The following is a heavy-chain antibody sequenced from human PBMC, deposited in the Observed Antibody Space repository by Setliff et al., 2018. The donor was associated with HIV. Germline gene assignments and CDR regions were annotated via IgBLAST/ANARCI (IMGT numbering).Heavy chain of an antibody. J-gene: IGHJ4*02. CDR1: GFMFNKNY. V-gene: IGHV3-23*01. CDR3: GTYYYGSGKIDY. D-gene: IGHD3-10*01. CDR2: ISNSSPGNT. Sequence: GGSLRLSCTASGFMFNKNYMTWVRQAPGKGLAWVSAISNSSPGNTYYADSVRGRFTISRDNSKNTLFLQMNSLRAEDTAVYYCGTYYYGSGKIDYWGQGTLVTVSS.